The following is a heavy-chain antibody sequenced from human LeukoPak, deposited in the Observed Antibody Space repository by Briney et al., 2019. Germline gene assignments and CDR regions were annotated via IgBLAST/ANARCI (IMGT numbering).Heavy chain of an antibody. J-gene: IGHJ4*02. Sequence: GGSLRLSCAASGFTFSSYSMDWVRQAPGKGLEWVSSISSSSSYIYYADSVKGRFTISRDNAKNSLYLQMNSLRAEDTAVYYCARGEIGYYGSGSYYNEKFDHWGQGTLVTVSS. CDR1: GFTFSSYS. CDR2: ISSSSSYI. D-gene: IGHD3-10*01. CDR3: ARGEIGYYGSGSYYNEKFDH. V-gene: IGHV3-21*01.